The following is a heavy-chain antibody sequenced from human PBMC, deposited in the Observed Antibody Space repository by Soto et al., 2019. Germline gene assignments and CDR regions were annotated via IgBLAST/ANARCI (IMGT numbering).Heavy chain of an antibody. J-gene: IGHJ4*02. CDR3: ASRFGELLLVFDF. D-gene: IGHD3-10*01. Sequence: EVQLLESGGGLVQPGGSLRLSCAASGFTFISHAMSWARQAPGKGLEWVSAISGSGDRTYYADSVKGRFTIFRDNYKNTVYLQMDSLRADDTAVYYCASRFGELLLVFDFWGQGTLVSVSS. CDR2: ISGSGDRT. V-gene: IGHV3-23*01. CDR1: GFTFISHA.